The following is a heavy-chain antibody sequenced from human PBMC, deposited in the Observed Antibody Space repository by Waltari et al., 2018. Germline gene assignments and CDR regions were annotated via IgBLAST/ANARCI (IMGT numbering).Heavy chain of an antibody. Sequence: QVQLQQSGPRLVKPSQTLSLTCAISGDSVSSNSGAWNWIRQSPSRGLEWLGRTYYRSNWYNEDAVFVKSRITINSDTSKNQFSLQLNSVTPEDTAVYYCARDRDGAAAGPTAFDFWGQGTLVTVSS. V-gene: IGHV6-1*01. CDR3: ARDRDGAAAGPTAFDF. J-gene: IGHJ4*02. CDR1: GDSVSSNSGA. CDR2: TYYRSNWYN. D-gene: IGHD6-13*01.